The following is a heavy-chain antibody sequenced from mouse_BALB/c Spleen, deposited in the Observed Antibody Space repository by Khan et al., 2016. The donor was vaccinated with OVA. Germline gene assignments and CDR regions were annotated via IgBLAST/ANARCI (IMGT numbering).Heavy chain of an antibody. CDR2: IWSDGRT. V-gene: IGHV2-6-2*01. Sequence: QVQLKESGPDLVAPSQSLSITCTVSGFSLTNYAIHWVRQPPGKGLEWLVVIWSDGRTTYNSALKSRLSISTDNTKSQVFLKINSLQTYDTAMYYRARNQLRLCLDSWGQGISVTVSS. CDR3: ARNQLRLCLDS. D-gene: IGHD1-1*02. CDR1: GFSLTNYA. J-gene: IGHJ4*01.